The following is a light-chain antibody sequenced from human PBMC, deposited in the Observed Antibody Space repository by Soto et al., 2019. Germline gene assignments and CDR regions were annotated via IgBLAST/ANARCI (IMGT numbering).Light chain of an antibody. CDR2: GAS. CDR3: QQYNNWPPIT. V-gene: IGKV3-15*01. Sequence: EIVMTQSPATLSVSPGERATLSCRASESVSSNLAWYQQKPGQAPRLLIYGASTRATGIPARFSGSGSGTEFTLTISSLESEDLAVYYCQQYNNWPPITFGQGTRLDIE. J-gene: IGKJ5*01. CDR1: ESVSSN.